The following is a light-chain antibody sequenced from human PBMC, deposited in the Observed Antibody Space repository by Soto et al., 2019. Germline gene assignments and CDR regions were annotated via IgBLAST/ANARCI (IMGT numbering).Light chain of an antibody. V-gene: IGKV3-11*01. CDR3: HQQGNRPPWT. Sequence: EIVMTQSPATLSLSPGERATLSCTASESVGKYLVWYQQKPGQAPRLLIYDASNRAPGIPTGFSGSGSGTDFTLTISRLEPEDLAVYYCHQQGNRPPWTFGQGTKVEIK. CDR2: DAS. CDR1: ESVGKY. J-gene: IGKJ1*01.